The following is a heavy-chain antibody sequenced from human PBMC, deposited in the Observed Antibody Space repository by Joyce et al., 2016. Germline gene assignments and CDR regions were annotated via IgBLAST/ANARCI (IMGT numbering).Heavy chain of an antibody. CDR2: INSYDIRI. V-gene: IGHV3-48*03. CDR1: GIIFSNKE. Sequence: ELQLVESGGGLVQPGGSLRLSCAASGIIFSNKEMNWVRQAPGKGLEWVSSINSYDIRIHYADSVRGRFTISRDNARNSLYLEMNSLRVEDTAIYYCTTPSCANWGQGSLVTVSS. D-gene: IGHD2-2*01. J-gene: IGHJ4*02. CDR3: TTPSCAN.